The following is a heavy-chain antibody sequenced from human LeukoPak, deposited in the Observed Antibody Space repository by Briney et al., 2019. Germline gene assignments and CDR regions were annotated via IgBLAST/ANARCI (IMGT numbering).Heavy chain of an antibody. CDR3: ARDYYGILTGYYNFDY. CDR2: IIPIFGTA. J-gene: IGHJ4*02. Sequence: SVKVSCKASGGTFSSYAISWVRQAPGQGLEWMGGIIPIFGTANCAQKFQGRVTITADESTSTAYMELRSLRSDDTAAYYCARDYYGILTGYYNFDYWGQGTLVTVSS. CDR1: GGTFSSYA. D-gene: IGHD3-9*01. V-gene: IGHV1-69*13.